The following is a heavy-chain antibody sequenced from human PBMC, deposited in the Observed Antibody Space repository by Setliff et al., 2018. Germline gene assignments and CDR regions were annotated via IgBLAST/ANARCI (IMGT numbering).Heavy chain of an antibody. J-gene: IGHJ4*02. CDR1: GYTSTSYY. V-gene: IGHV1-46*01. CDR3: AKDLGNTYGRENFFDS. Sequence: ASVKVSCKASGYTSTSYYMHWVRQAPGQGLEWMGIINPSGGSTSYAQKSQGRVTMTRDTSTSTVYMELSSLRAEDTAVYYFAKDLGNTYGRENFFDSWGQGTLVTVSS. D-gene: IGHD5-18*01. CDR2: INPSGGST.